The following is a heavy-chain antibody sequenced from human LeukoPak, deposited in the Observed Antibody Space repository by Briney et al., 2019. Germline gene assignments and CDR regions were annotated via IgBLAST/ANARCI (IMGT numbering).Heavy chain of an antibody. V-gene: IGHV5-51*01. Sequence: GESLKISCKASGYSFTNSWIGWVRQMPGKGLEWMGNIYPGDSDTRYSSSFQGQVTISADKSISTAYLQWSSLKASDSAMYYCARLDSTIFGILRGWFDPWGQGTLVTVSS. CDR3: ARLDSTIFGILRGWFDP. D-gene: IGHD3-3*01. J-gene: IGHJ5*02. CDR1: GYSFTNSW. CDR2: IYPGDSDT.